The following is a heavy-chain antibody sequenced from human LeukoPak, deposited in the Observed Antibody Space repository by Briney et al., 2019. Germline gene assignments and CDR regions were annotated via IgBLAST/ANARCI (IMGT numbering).Heavy chain of an antibody. CDR1: GYTFTSCD. J-gene: IGHJ4*02. CDR2: MNPNSGNT. V-gene: IGHV1-8*01. CDR3: ARRYLGELLNFDY. D-gene: IGHD1-26*01. Sequence: ASVKVSCKASGYTFTSCDINWVRQATGQGLEWMGWMNPNSGNTGYAQKFQGRVTMTRNTSISTAYMELSSLRSDDTAVYYCARRYLGELLNFDYWGQGTWSPSPQ.